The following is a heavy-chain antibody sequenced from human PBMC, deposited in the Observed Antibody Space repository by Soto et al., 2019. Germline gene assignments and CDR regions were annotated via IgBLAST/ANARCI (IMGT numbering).Heavy chain of an antibody. CDR2: IKNNADGGTT. V-gene: IGHV3-15*01. D-gene: IGHD1-1*01. J-gene: IGHJ3*02. CDR1: LLNFNIAW. CDR3: TSMNDRDAWDI. Sequence: EEKLVESGGGLVKRWESLRLSCAASLLNFNIAWLSWVRQAPGKGLEWVGRIKNNADGGTTDNAAPVKDRFTISRDDSKSTLYLQMKSLKTEDTAMYYCTSMNDRDAWDIWGQGTMVIVSS.